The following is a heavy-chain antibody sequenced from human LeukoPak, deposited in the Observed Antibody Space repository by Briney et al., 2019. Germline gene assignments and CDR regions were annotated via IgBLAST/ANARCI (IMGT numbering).Heavy chain of an antibody. V-gene: IGHV4-59*01. CDR1: GGSISSYY. CDR2: IYYSGST. Sequence: PSETLSLTCTVSGGSISSYYWSWIRQPLGKGLEWIGYIYYSGSTNYNPSLKSRVTISVDTSKNQFSLKLSSVTAADTAVYYCARIEDYGGNSVNYWGQGTLVTVSS. J-gene: IGHJ4*02. CDR3: ARIEDYGGNSVNY. D-gene: IGHD4-23*01.